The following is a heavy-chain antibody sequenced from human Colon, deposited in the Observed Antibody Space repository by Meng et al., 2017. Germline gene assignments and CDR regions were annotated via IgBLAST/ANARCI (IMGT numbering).Heavy chain of an antibody. CDR1: GLSIGTTGDY. CDR3: ARADCTAGICYQFDN. J-gene: IGHJ4*02. D-gene: IGHD2-8*02. Sequence: VPLHESRPVLVQPSQTLSLTCNVSGLSIGTTGDYWTWLRQRPGEGFEWIGKIFYTGTAHYNPSLKTRAAMSVDRSKNQFSLKLSSVTAADTAVYYCARADCTAGICYQFDNWGQGTLVTVSS. V-gene: IGHV4-31*03. CDR2: IFYTGTA.